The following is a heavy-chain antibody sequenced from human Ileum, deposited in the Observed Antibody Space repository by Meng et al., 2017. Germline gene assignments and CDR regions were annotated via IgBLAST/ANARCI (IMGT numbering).Heavy chain of an antibody. CDR1: GDSISSGDHY. CDR2: FYFSGST. D-gene: IGHD3-22*01. J-gene: IGHJ5*02. CDR3: ARYYYDSSGVTWFDP. V-gene: IGHV4-31*03. Sequence: QVHSKEAGPGLVKPSQTLALTCTVSGDSISSGDHYWTWSRQHPGKGLEWIGYFYFSGSTYYNPSLKSRVSISVDTSKNQFSLRMSSVTAADTAVYYCARYYYDSSGVTWFDPWGQGTLVTVSS.